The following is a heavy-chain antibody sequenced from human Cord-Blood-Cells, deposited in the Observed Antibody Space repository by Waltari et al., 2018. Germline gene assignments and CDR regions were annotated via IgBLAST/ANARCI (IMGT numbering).Heavy chain of an antibody. J-gene: IGHJ6*03. V-gene: IGHV1-69*01. CDR3: ARSIVVVPAAIEVNYYYYMDV. D-gene: IGHD2-2*02. Sequence: ANYAQKFQGRVTITADESTSTAYMELSSLRSEDTAVYYCARSIVVVPAAIEVNYYYYMDVWGKGTTVTVSS. CDR2: A.